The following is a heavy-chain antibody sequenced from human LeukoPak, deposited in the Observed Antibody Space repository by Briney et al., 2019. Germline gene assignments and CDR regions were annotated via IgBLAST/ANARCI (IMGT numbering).Heavy chain of an antibody. D-gene: IGHD3-22*01. V-gene: IGHV1-69*13. CDR3: ARDLDSRLDY. Sequence: ASVKVSCKASGGTSSSYTISWVRQAPGQGLEWMGGIIPIFSTADYAQKFQGRVTITADESTSTAYMELSSLRSEDTAVYYCARDLDSRLDYWGQGTLVTVSS. J-gene: IGHJ4*02. CDR1: GGTSSSYT. CDR2: IIPIFSTA.